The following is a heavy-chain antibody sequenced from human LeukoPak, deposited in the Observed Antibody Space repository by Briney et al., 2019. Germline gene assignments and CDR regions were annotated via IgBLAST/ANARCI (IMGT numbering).Heavy chain of an antibody. CDR3: ARDLVGDSSGFDAFDI. CDR1: GFTFSDNN. CDR2: ISRSGSTK. J-gene: IGHJ3*02. V-gene: IGHV3-11*01. D-gene: IGHD3-22*01. Sequence: GGSLRLSCAASGFTFSDNNMGWIRQAPGKGLEWVSSISRSGSTKYYADSVKGRFTISRDNAKNSLFLQMNSLRAEDTAVYYCARDLVGDSSGFDAFDIWGQGTMVTVSS.